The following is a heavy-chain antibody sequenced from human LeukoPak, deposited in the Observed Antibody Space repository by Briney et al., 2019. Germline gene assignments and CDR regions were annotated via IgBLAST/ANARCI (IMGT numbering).Heavy chain of an antibody. CDR1: GGSISSGGYS. Sequence: SQTLSLTCAVSGGSISSGGYSWSWIRQPPGKGLEWIGYIYHSGSTYYNPSLKSRVTISVDMSKNQFSLRLTSVTAADTAIYYCARKSIVTAGRKPYDYWDQGTLVTVSS. J-gene: IGHJ4*02. CDR3: ARKSIVTAGRKPYDY. D-gene: IGHD6-13*01. V-gene: IGHV4-30-2*01. CDR2: IYHSGST.